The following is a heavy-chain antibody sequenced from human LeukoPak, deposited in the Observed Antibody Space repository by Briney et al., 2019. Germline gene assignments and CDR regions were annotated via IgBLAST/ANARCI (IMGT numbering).Heavy chain of an antibody. CDR3: ARATGGLRYFDWLFDY. CDR1: GGTFSSYA. CDR2: IIPIFGTA. J-gene: IGHJ4*02. V-gene: IGHV1-69*01. D-gene: IGHD3-9*01. Sequence: ASVKVSCKASGGTFSSYAISWVRRAPGQGLEWMGGIIPIFGTANYAQKFQGRVTITADESTSTAYMELSSLRSEDTAVYYCARATGGLRYFDWLFDYWGQGTLVTVSS.